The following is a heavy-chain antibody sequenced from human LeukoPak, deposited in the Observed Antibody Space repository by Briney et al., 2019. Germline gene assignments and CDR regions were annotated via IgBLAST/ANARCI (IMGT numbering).Heavy chain of an antibody. CDR2: ISSSSSTI. CDR3: ATESGSYETTFDY. J-gene: IGHJ4*02. CDR1: GFTFSSYS. D-gene: IGHD1-26*01. Sequence: GGSLRLSCAASGFTFSSYSMNWVRQAPGKGLEWVSYISSSSSTIYYADSVKGRFTISRDNAKNSLYLQMNSLRAEDTAVYYCATESGSYETTFDYWGQGTLVTVSS. V-gene: IGHV3-48*04.